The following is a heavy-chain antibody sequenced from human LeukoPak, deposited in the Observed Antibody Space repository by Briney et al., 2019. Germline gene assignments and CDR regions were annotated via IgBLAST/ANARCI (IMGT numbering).Heavy chain of an antibody. CDR3: ARTVRYTSSWWDAFDI. Sequence: GESLKISCKGSGYSFTTYWIGWVRQMSGKGLEWMGITHPTDSDIRYSPSFQGQVTISADKSINTAYLQWSSLKASDTAMYYCARTVRYTSSWWDAFDIWGQGTMVTVSS. V-gene: IGHV5-51*01. J-gene: IGHJ3*02. CDR2: THPTDSDI. CDR1: GYSFTTYW. D-gene: IGHD6-13*01.